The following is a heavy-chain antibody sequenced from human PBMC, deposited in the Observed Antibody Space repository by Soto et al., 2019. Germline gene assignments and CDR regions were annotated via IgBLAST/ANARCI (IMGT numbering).Heavy chain of an antibody. D-gene: IGHD5-12*01. CDR1: GFTFSSYW. Sequence: GGSLRLSCAASGFTFSSYWMHWVRQAPGKGLVWVSRINNDESSTSYADSVKGRFTISRDNAKNTLYLQMNSLRVEDTAVYYCARGIYRAYGSDYWGQGTLVTVSS. CDR2: INNDESST. V-gene: IGHV3-74*01. CDR3: ARGIYRAYGSDY. J-gene: IGHJ4*02.